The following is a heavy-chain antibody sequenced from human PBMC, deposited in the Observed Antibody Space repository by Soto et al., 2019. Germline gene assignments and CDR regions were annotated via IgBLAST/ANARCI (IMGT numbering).Heavy chain of an antibody. Sequence: WGSLIICGAASVFTFSYYYMSWIRQAPGKGLEWLSYISSSSSYTNYAYSVRGRFTISRDNAKNSLYLQMNSLRADDSATYYCVRDRIIAVAGVPFGYWGQGAPVTVSS. J-gene: IGHJ4*02. CDR2: ISSSSSYT. CDR1: VFTFSYYY. CDR3: VRDRIIAVAGVPFGY. D-gene: IGHD6-19*01. V-gene: IGHV3-11*05.